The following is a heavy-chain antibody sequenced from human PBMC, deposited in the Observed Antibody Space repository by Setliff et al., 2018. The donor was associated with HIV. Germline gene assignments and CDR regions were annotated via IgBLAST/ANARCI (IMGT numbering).Heavy chain of an antibody. J-gene: IGHJ4*02. V-gene: IGHV4-61*09. CDR1: GDSITRGSYY. CDR2: IYTSGKT. D-gene: IGHD3-22*01. Sequence: SETLSLTCTVSGDSITRGSYYWSWIRQPAGKGLEWIGHIYTSGKTHYSPSLKSRITISADTSKNQLSLNLSSVTAADTAVYYCARHQDLNYYDSSSFDYWGQGQWSPSPQ. CDR3: ARHQDLNYYDSSSFDY.